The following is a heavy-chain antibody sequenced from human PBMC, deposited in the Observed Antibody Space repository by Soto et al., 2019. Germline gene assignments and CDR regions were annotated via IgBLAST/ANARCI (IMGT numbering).Heavy chain of an antibody. CDR1: GGSISSSSYY. CDR3: ARAPVYSSSSGIDY. J-gene: IGHJ4*02. CDR2: IYYSGST. Sequence: PSETLSLTCTVSGGSISSSSYYWGRIRKHPGKGLEWIGSIYYSGSTYYNPSLKSRVTISVDTSKNQFSLKLSSVTAADTAVYYCARAPVYSSSSGIDYWGQGTLVTVSS. D-gene: IGHD6-6*01. V-gene: IGHV4-39*01.